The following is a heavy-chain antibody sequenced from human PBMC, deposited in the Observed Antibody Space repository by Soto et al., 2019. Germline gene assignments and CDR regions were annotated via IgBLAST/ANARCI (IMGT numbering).Heavy chain of an antibody. CDR3: ARGWWEREGYVMDV. CDR2: TYHSGSA. V-gene: IGHV4-30-2*01. CDR1: GDTTSTGGYT. Sequence: SETLSLTCDVSGDTTSTGGYTWAWIRQPPGEALEWIGHTYHSGSANYNPSLKSRVTISVHTSNNQFSLTLSSVTAADTAVYYCARGWWEREGYVMDVWGQGTTVTVSS. D-gene: IGHD1-26*01. J-gene: IGHJ6*02.